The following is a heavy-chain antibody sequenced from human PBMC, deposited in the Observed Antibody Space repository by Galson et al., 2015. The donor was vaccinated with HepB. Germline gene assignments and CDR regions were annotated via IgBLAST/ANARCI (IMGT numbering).Heavy chain of an antibody. Sequence: SLRLSCAASGFTFSSYAMHWVRQAPGKGLEWVAVISYDGSNKYYADSVKGRFTISRDNSKNTLYLQMNSLRAEDTAVYYCARAPGVVTEYWSLDLWGRGTLVTVAA. CDR1: GFTFSSYA. D-gene: IGHD4-23*01. J-gene: IGHJ2*01. CDR2: ISYDGSNK. CDR3: ARAPGVVTEYWSLDL. V-gene: IGHV3-30-3*01.